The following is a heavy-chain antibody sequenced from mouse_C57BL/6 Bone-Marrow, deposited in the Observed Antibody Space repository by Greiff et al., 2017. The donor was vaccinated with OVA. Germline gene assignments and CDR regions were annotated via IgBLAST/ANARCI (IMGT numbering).Heavy chain of an antibody. CDR3: GREYSNYPYYFDY. V-gene: IGHV1-69*01. J-gene: IGHJ2*01. CDR2: IDPSDSYT. Sequence: VQLQQPGAELVMPGASVKLSCKASGYTFTSYWMHWVKQRPGQGLEWIGEIDPSDSYTNYNQKFKGKSTLTVDKSSSTAYMQLSSLTSEDSAVYYCGREYSNYPYYFDYWGQGTTLTVSS. D-gene: IGHD2-5*01. CDR1: GYTFTSYW.